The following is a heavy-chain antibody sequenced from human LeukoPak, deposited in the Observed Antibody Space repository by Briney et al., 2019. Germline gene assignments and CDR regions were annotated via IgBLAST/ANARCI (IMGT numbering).Heavy chain of an antibody. CDR3: ARDTLGEGEDANYAVYYFDY. D-gene: IGHD4/OR15-4a*01. V-gene: IGHV3-48*04. J-gene: IGHJ4*02. CDR2: ISSSSSTM. Sequence: PGGSLRLSCAASGFIFSSYSMNWVRQAPGKGLEWVSYISSSSSTMYYADSVKGRFSISRDNAKNSLYLQMNSLRAEDTAVYYCARDTLGEGEDANYAVYYFDYWGQGTVVTVSS. CDR1: GFIFSSYS.